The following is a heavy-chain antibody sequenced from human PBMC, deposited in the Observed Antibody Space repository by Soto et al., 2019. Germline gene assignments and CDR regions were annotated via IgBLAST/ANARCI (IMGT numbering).Heavy chain of an antibody. CDR3: ARFRRIGERYFDY. Sequence: SETLSLTCTVSGGSISSGDYYWSWIRQPPGKGLEWIGYIYYSGSTYYNPSLKSRVTISVDTSKNQFSLKLSSVTAADTAVYYCARFRRIGERYFDYWGQGTLVTVSS. D-gene: IGHD1-1*01. CDR1: GGSISSGDYY. J-gene: IGHJ4*02. V-gene: IGHV4-30-4*01. CDR2: IYYSGST.